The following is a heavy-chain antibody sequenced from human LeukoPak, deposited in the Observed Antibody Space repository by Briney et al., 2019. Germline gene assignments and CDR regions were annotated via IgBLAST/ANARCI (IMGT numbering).Heavy chain of an antibody. CDR3: ARTLGVPSAFDP. D-gene: IGHD2-2*01. Sequence: GGSLRLSCAASGFTFRNFWMHWVRQAPGKGLLWVSRINSDGSSTTYADSVKGRFTISRDNAKNSLYLQMNSLRVEDTAAYYCARTLGVPSAFDPWGQGALVTVSS. CDR2: INSDGSST. CDR1: GFTFRNFW. V-gene: IGHV3-74*01. J-gene: IGHJ5*02.